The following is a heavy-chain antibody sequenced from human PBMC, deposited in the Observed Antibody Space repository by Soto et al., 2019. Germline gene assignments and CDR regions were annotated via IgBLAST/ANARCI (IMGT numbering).Heavy chain of an antibody. CDR1: GYTFSDYG. V-gene: IGHV1-18*04. Sequence: QVQLVQSGAEVKKPGASVKVSCKASGYTFSDYGITWVRQAPGQGLEWMGWISISSGNTHFEESLQGRVTMTSDKTSTAYMELWRLRSDDSAMYYCARSYNYGSYWYSDLWGRGTLVTVSS. CDR3: ARSYNYGSYWYSDL. D-gene: IGHD3-10*01. J-gene: IGHJ2*01. CDR2: ISISSGNT.